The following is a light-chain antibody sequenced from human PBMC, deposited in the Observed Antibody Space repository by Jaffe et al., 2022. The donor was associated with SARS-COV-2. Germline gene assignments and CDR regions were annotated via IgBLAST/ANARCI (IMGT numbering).Light chain of an antibody. CDR3: QQYGGSPFT. CDR2: GAS. CDR1: ESVSSSF. J-gene: IGKJ3*01. Sequence: EIVLTQSPGTLSLSPGERATLSCWTSESVSSSFLAWYQKKPGQAPRLLIYGASRRATGIPDRFSGSGSGTDFTLTISRLEPEDFAVYYCQQYGGSPFTFGPGTKVDL. V-gene: IGKV3-20*01.